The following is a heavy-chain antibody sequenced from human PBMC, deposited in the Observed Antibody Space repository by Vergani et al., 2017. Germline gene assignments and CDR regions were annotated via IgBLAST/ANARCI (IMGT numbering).Heavy chain of an antibody. CDR2: IGYDGKIK. CDR1: GFSFNTYG. Sequence: QVQLVETGGGVVPPGGSLRLYCATSGFSFNTYGAHWVRQAPGKGLEWVAFIGYDGKIKYNVDSVKGRFTISRDTSKKTLSLQMRSLRADDTAVYYCAKDGRENSDYGFFDYWGQGTLGTVSS. CDR3: AKDGRENSDYGFFDY. D-gene: IGHD4-17*01. J-gene: IGHJ4*02. V-gene: IGHV3-30*02.